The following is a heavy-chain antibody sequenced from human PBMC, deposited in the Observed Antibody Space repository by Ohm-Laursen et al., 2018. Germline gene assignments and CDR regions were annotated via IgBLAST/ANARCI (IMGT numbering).Heavy chain of an antibody. J-gene: IGHJ4*02. D-gene: IGHD1-26*01. CDR3: ARDTYSGSYSVSYYFDY. V-gene: IGHV1-18*01. Sequence: SVKVSCKASGGTFSSYAISWVRQAPGQGLEWMGWISAYNGNTNYAQKLQGRVTMTTDTSKSTAYMELRSLRSDDTAVYYCARDTYSGSYSVSYYFDYWGQGTLVTVSS. CDR2: ISAYNGNT. CDR1: GGTFSSYA.